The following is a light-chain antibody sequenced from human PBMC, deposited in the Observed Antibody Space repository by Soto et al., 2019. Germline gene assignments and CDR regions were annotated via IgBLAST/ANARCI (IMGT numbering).Light chain of an antibody. CDR2: GAS. CDR3: HQAYSSPRT. CDR1: QSIGNY. J-gene: IGKJ1*01. Sequence: DIQMTQSPSSLSASVGDRLTITCRVSQSIGNYLNWYQQKPGKAPKLLIYGASGLQSGVPSRFSGSGSGTDFTLTISSLQPEDFASYYCHQAYSSPRTFGQGTKVEVK. V-gene: IGKV1-39*01.